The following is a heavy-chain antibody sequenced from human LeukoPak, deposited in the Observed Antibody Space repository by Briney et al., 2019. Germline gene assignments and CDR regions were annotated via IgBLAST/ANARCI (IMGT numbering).Heavy chain of an antibody. V-gene: IGHV3-23*01. D-gene: IGHD3-22*01. J-gene: IGHJ2*01. CDR3: TKNSLAVVITHYWYFDL. CDR2: VSDTGRTT. Sequence: PGGSLRLSCAASGFTFSSYVMNCVRQAPGKGLEWISAVSDTGRTTYYADSVKGRFTMSRDNSKNTVYLQMNSLRAEDTAVYYCTKNSLAVVITHYWYFDLWGRGTLVTVSS. CDR1: GFTFSSYV.